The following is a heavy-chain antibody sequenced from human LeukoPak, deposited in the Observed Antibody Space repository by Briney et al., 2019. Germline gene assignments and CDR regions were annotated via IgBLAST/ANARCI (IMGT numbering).Heavy chain of an antibody. D-gene: IGHD2-21*01. CDR2: VYTSGTT. Sequence: SETLSLTCTLSGGSISSYDWTWIRQPAGKGLEWVGRVYTSGTTKYNPSLRGRVTMSVDTSTKQFSLNLSSVTAADTAVYYCVTTHVGGAVDWNVFDVWGQGTLVTVSS. V-gene: IGHV4-4*07. CDR3: VTTHVGGAVDWNVFDV. J-gene: IGHJ3*01. CDR1: GGSISSYD.